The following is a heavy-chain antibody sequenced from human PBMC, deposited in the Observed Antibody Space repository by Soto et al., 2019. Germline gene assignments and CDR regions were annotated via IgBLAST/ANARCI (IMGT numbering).Heavy chain of an antibody. CDR2: INHSGST. CDR3: ARRALWFGELLLSYGMDV. V-gene: IGHV4-34*01. CDR1: GGSFSGYY. J-gene: IGHJ6*02. D-gene: IGHD3-10*01. Sequence: SETLSLTCAVYGGSFSGYYWSWIRQPPGKGLEWIGEINHSGSTNYNPSLKSRVTISVDTSKNQFSLKLSSVTAADTAVYYCARRALWFGELLLSYGMDVWGQGTTVTVSS.